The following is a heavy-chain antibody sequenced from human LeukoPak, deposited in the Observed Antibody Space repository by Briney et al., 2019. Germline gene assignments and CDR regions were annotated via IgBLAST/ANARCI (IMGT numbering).Heavy chain of an antibody. J-gene: IGHJ3*02. CDR3: AKEGYSSGWQRRDAFDI. D-gene: IGHD6-19*01. V-gene: IGHV3-30*02. CDR2: IRYDGSNK. Sequence: PGGALRLSCVASVFTFSSYGMHCVRQAPGKGLEWVAFIRYDGSNKYYTDSVKGRFTISRDNSKNTLYLQMNSLRAEDTAVYYCAKEGYSSGWQRRDAFDIWGQGTMVTVSS. CDR1: VFTFSSYG.